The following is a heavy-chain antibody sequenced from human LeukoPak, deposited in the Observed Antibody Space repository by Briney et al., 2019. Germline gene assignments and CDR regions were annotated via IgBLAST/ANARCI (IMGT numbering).Heavy chain of an antibody. D-gene: IGHD4-23*01. CDR3: ARVRDYGGNGFDY. CDR1: GGSISSYY. J-gene: IGHJ4*02. V-gene: IGHV4-59*01. Sequence: PSETLSLTCTVSGGSISSYYWSWIRQPPGKGLEWIGYIYYSGRTNYNPSLKSRVTISVDTSKNQFSLKLSSVTAADTAVYYCARVRDYGGNGFDYWGQGTLVTVSS. CDR2: IYYSGRT.